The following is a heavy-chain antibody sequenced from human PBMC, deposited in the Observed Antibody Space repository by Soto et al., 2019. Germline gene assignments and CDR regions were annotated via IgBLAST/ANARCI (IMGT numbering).Heavy chain of an antibody. CDR1: GFTFSNAW. Sequence: EVQLVESGGGLVKPGGSLRLSCAASGFTFSNAWMSWVRQAPGKGLEWVGRMKSKTDGGTTDYAAPVKGRFTISRDDSKNTLYLQMNSLKTEDTAVYYCTTDAVTTTSSGNWFDPWGQGTLVTVSS. V-gene: IGHV3-15*01. CDR3: TTDAVTTTSSGNWFDP. J-gene: IGHJ5*02. CDR2: MKSKTDGGTT. D-gene: IGHD4-17*01.